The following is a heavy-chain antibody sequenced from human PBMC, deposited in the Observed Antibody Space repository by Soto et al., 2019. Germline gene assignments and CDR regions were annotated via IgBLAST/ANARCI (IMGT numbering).Heavy chain of an antibody. V-gene: IGHV3-23*01. CDR1: GFTFSSYA. D-gene: IGHD2-2*01. J-gene: IGHJ4*02. CDR2: ISGSGGST. CDR3: AKDRGGCSSTSCPPRLFDY. Sequence: EVQLLESGGGLVQPGGSLRLSCAASGFTFSSYAMSWVRQAPGKGLEWVSGISGSGGSTYYADSVKGRVTISRDNSKNPLYLQMNSLRAEDTAVYYCAKDRGGCSSTSCPPRLFDYWGQGTLVTVSS.